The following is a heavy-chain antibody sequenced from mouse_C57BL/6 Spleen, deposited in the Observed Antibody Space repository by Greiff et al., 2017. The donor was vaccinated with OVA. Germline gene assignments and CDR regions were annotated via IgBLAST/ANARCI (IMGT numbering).Heavy chain of an antibody. CDR2: IRNKANGYTT. Sequence: EVKLQESGGGLVQPGGSLSLSCAASGFTFTDYYMSWVRQPPGKALEWLGFIRNKANGYTTEYSASVKGRFTISRDNSQSILYLQMNALRAEDSATYYCARYSIPYAMDYWGQGTSVTVSS. V-gene: IGHV7-3*01. J-gene: IGHJ4*01. CDR3: ARYSIPYAMDY. CDR1: GFTFTDYY.